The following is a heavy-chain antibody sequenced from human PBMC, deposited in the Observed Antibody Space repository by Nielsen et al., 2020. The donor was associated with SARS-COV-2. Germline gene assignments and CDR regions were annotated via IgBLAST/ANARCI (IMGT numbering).Heavy chain of an antibody. V-gene: IGHV3-7*03. CDR2: IKQDGSEK. CDR3: AKEIVV. D-gene: IGHD3-22*01. J-gene: IGHJ4*02. Sequence: GESLKISCAASGFTFSSYWMSWVRQAPGKGLEWVANIKQDGSEKYYVDSVKGRFTISRDNAKNSLYLQMNSLRAEDTALYYCAKEIVVWGQGTLVTVSS. CDR1: GFTFSSYW.